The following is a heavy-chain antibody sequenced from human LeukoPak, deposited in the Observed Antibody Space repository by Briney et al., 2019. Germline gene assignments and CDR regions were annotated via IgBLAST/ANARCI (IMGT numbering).Heavy chain of an antibody. V-gene: IGHV3-7*01. CDR1: GFTFSNYW. CDR2: IKQDGSEK. J-gene: IGHJ4*02. Sequence: GGSLRLSCAASGFTFSNYWMHWVRQAPWKGLEWVANIKQDGSEKYYVDSVAGRFTISRDNAKNSLFLQMNSLRVEDTAVFYCARVAGGIPDYWGQGTLVTVSS. CDR3: ARVAGGIPDY. D-gene: IGHD6-19*01.